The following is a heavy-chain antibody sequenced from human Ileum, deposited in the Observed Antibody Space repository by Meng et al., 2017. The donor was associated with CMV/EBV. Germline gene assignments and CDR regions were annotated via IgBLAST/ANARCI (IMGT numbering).Heavy chain of an antibody. Sequence: GESLKISCAASGFTFSSYEMHWVRQAPGKGLEWVGFIRSKAYGGTTEYAESVKGRFTISRDDSKSIAYLQMNSLKTEDTAVYYCTRGRYGSSGYYYFSIYYYYGMDVWGQGTTVTVSS. CDR3: TRGRYGSSGYYYFSIYYYYGMDV. V-gene: IGHV3-49*04. J-gene: IGHJ6*02. CDR1: GFTFSSYE. D-gene: IGHD3-22*01. CDR2: IRSKAYGGTT.